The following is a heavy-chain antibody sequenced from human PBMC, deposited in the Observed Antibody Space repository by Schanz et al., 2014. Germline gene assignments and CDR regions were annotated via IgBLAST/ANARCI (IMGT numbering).Heavy chain of an antibody. CDR3: AREYLNWEAFDI. V-gene: IGHV3-11*01. CDR2: ISRDGTTS. Sequence: QVQLVESGGGLVKPGGSLRLSCAASGFIFNDYYMNWIRQAPGKGLEWLSYISRDGTTSYYADSVKGRFTISRDNAKNSLYLEMTSLRGEDTAVYYCAREYLNWEAFDIWGQGTVVTVSS. D-gene: IGHD7-27*01. CDR1: GFIFNDYY. J-gene: IGHJ3*02.